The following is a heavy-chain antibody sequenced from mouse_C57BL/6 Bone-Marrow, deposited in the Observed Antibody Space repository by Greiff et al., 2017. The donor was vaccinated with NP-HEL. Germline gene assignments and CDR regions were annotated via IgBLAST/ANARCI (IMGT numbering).Heavy chain of an antibody. Sequence: DVKLVESGGGLVKPGGSLKLSCAASGFTFSSYAMSWVRQTPEKRLEWVATISDGGSYTYYPDNVKGRFTISRDNAKNNLYLQMSHLKSEDTAMYYCAKGLRRAYWGQGTLVTVSA. CDR3: AKGLRRAY. CDR1: GFTFSSYA. V-gene: IGHV5-4*03. CDR2: ISDGGSYT. J-gene: IGHJ3*01. D-gene: IGHD2-4*01.